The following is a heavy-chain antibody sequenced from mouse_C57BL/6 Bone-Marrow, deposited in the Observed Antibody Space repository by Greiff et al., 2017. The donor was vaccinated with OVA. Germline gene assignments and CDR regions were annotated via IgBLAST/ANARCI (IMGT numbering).Heavy chain of an antibody. CDR3: ARGDSNYSAWFAY. Sequence: VQVVESGPGLVQPSQSLSITCTVSGFSLTSYGVHWVRQSPGKGLEWLGVIWSGGSTDYNAAFISRLSISKDNSKSQVFFKMNSLQADDTAIYYCARGDSNYSAWFAYWGQGTLVTVSA. J-gene: IGHJ3*01. D-gene: IGHD2-5*01. CDR1: GFSLTSYG. CDR2: IWSGGST. V-gene: IGHV2-2*01.